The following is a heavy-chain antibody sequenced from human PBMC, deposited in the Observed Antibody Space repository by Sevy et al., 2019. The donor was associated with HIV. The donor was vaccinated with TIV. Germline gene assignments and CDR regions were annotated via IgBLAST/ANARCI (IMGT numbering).Heavy chain of an antibody. D-gene: IGHD5-12*01. CDR2: IIPIFGTE. J-gene: IGHJ3*02. CDR1: GGTFSSYA. V-gene: IGHV1-69*13. Sequence: ASVKVSCKASGGTFSSYAISWVRQAPGQGLEWMGGIIPIFGTENYAQKFQGRVTITADESTSTAYMELSSLRSEDTAVYYCARVGGYSGYDGAFDIWGQGTMVTVSS. CDR3: ARVGGYSGYDGAFDI.